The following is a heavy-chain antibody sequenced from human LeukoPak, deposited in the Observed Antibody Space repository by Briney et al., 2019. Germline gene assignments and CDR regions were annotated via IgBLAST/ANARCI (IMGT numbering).Heavy chain of an antibody. CDR1: GHTFTSYG. Sequence: ASVKVSCKASGHTFTSYGISWVRQAPGQGLEWMGWISAYNGNTNYAQKLQGRVTMTTDTSTSTAYMELRSLRSDDTAVYYCARTLPSYYYGSRSYYSSYYHYGMDVWGQGTTVTVSS. D-gene: IGHD3-10*01. V-gene: IGHV1-18*01. CDR2: ISAYNGNT. CDR3: ARTLPSYYYGSRSYYSSYYHYGMDV. J-gene: IGHJ6*02.